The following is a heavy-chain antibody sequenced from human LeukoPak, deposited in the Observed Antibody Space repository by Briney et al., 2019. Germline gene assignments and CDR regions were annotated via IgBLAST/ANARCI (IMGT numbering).Heavy chain of an antibody. CDR2: ISYDGSNK. CDR3: ARDRAFGLYCSGGSCYSGNDAFDI. CDR1: GFTFSSYA. J-gene: IGHJ3*02. Sequence: GGSLRLSCAASGFTFSSYAMHWVRQAPGKGLEWVAVISYDGSNKYYADSVKGRFTISRDNSKNTLYLQMNSLRAEDTAVYYCARDRAFGLYCSGGSCYSGNDAFDIWGQGTMVTVSS. V-gene: IGHV3-30-3*01. D-gene: IGHD2-15*01.